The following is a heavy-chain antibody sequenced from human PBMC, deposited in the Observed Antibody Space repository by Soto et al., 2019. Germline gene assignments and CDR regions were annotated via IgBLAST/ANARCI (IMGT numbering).Heavy chain of an antibody. CDR2: IIPRFGTR. J-gene: IGHJ4*02. CDR1: GGTFSRYT. CDR3: TRGRGIYNIGRSKLDQ. V-gene: IGHV1-69*19. D-gene: IGHD3-16*01. Sequence: QVQLVQSGAEVKTPGSSVRVSCKASGGTFSRYTLNWVRQAPGQGLEWMGGIIPRFGTRNYAPTLQGRVTIIADESRNTAYMELNSLMSEDSAVYYCTRGRGIYNIGRSKLDQWGPGTLVTVSS.